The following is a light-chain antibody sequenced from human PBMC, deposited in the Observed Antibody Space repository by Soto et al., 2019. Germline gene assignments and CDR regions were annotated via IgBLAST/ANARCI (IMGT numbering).Light chain of an antibody. J-gene: IGKJ1*01. CDR3: QQYNFWPWT. V-gene: IGKV3-15*01. CDR1: QSIGSD. CDR2: GAS. Sequence: EIVMTQSPATLSVSPGERATLSCRASQSIGSDLAWYQQKPGQAPRLLIHGASTRATGIPARFSGSGSGTEFTLTISSLRSEDFAVYSCQQYNFWPWTFGQGTKADIK.